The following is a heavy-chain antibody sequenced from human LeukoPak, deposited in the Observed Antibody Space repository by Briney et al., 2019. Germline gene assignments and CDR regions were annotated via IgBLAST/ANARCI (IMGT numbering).Heavy chain of an antibody. J-gene: IGHJ6*03. Sequence: GGSLRLSCAASELAFSGYWMSWVRQAPGKGLEWVANIKQDGSEEYYVDSVKGRFTISRDNARNSLFLQMNSLRAEDTAVYYCARSARDYDFWQHLYYYYMDVWGKGTTVTVSS. CDR1: ELAFSGYW. CDR2: IKQDGSEE. D-gene: IGHD3-3*01. V-gene: IGHV3-7*01. CDR3: ARSARDYDFWQHLYYYYMDV.